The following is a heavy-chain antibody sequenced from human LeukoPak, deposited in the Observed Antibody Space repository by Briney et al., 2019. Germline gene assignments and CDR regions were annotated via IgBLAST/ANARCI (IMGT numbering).Heavy chain of an antibody. J-gene: IGHJ3*01. Sequence: GASVKVSCKSSGHTSTSYGISWVRQAPGRGLEWMGWISADNGNTNSAQNFQGRVTMTTDTSTCTAYMELRSLRSDDTAIYYCARDQGPQWLLQDAFDVWGQGTMVTVSS. CDR2: ISADNGNT. V-gene: IGHV1-18*01. D-gene: IGHD6-19*01. CDR3: ARDQGPQWLLQDAFDV. CDR1: GHTSTSYG.